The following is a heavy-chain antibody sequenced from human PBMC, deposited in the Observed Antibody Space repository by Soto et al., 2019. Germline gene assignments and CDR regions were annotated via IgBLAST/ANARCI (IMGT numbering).Heavy chain of an antibody. CDR1: GDSISNSRFY. CDR3: ARAHYGDYGYGMDV. D-gene: IGHD4-17*01. V-gene: IGHV4-39*07. J-gene: IGHJ6*02. Sequence: SETLSLTCSVSGDSISNSRFYWAWIRQPPGEGLEWIGYIYHSGTTYYNPSLKSRVTISVDRSKNQSSLKLSSVTAADTAVYYCARAHYGDYGYGMDVWGQGTTVTVSS. CDR2: IYHSGTT.